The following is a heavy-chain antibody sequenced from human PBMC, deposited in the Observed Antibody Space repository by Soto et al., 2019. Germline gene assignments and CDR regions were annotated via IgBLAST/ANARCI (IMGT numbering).Heavy chain of an antibody. J-gene: IGHJ6*02. CDR3: ATHGATTMARGAMKHYYYVMDV. CDR1: GGVFSNYA. CDR2: IVPVFGTP. D-gene: IGHD3-10*01. V-gene: IGHV1-69*01. Sequence: QVQLVQSGAEVKEPGSSVKVSCKVSGGVFSNYALTWVRQAPGLGLEWVGGIVPVFGTPNYAPKFQDRVTVTADESTRTGYMELSSLTSEDTAVYYCATHGATTMARGAMKHYYYVMDVWGQGTTVTVSS.